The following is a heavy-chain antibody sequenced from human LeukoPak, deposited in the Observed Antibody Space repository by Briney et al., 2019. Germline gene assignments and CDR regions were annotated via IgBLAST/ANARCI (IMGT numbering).Heavy chain of an antibody. J-gene: IGHJ4*02. V-gene: IGHV3-23*01. CDR3: AKSFGYCSGGSCLFDY. Sequence: GGSLRLSCAASGFTFSSYAMSWVRQAPWKGLEWVSAISGSGGSTYYADSVKGRFTISRDNSKNTLYLQMNSLRAEDTAVYYCAKSFGYCSGGSCLFDYWGQGTLVTVSS. CDR1: GFTFSSYA. D-gene: IGHD2-15*01. CDR2: ISGSGGST.